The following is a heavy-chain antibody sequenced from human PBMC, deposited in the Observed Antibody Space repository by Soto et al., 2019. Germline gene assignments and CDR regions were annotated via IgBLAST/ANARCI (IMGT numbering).Heavy chain of an antibody. Sequence: ASVKVSCKASGYTFTSYDINWVRQATGQGLEWMGWMNPNSGNTGYAQKFQGRVTMTRNTSISTAYMELSSLRSEDTAVYYCALQAGIAVAGKLPFYYYYYMDVWGKGTTVTVSS. D-gene: IGHD6-19*01. J-gene: IGHJ6*03. V-gene: IGHV1-8*01. CDR2: MNPNSGNT. CDR3: ALQAGIAVAGKLPFYYYYYMDV. CDR1: GYTFTSYD.